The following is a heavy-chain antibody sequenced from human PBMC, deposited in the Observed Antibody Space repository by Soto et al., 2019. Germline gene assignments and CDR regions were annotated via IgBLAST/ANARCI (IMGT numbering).Heavy chain of an antibody. Sequence: HQMPGKGLEWMGIIYPGDSDTRYSPSFQGQVTISADKSISTAYLQWSSLKASDTAMYYCASSDLAGGYSYGRDVWGYGTTVT. CDR3: ASSDLAGGYSYGRDV. J-gene: IGHJ6*02. CDR2: IYPGDSDT. D-gene: IGHD5-18*01. V-gene: IGHV5-51*07.